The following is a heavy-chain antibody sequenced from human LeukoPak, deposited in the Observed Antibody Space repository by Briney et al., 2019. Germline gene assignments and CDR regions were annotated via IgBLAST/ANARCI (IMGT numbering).Heavy chain of an antibody. V-gene: IGHV3-66*01. CDR3: AGDRRGYSYSAGYYYYGMDV. CDR1: RFTVSSNY. CDR2: IYSGGST. D-gene: IGHD5-18*01. Sequence: GGSLRLSCAASRFTVSSNYMSWVRQAPGKGLEWVSAIYSGGSTYYADSVKGRFTISRDNSKNTLYLQMNSLRAEDTAVYYRAGDRRGYSYSAGYYYYGMDVWGQGTTVTVSS. J-gene: IGHJ6*02.